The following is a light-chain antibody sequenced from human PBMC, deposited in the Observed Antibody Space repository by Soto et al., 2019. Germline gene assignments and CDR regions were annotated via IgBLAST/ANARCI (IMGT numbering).Light chain of an antibody. J-gene: IGKJ5*01. CDR2: DAS. V-gene: IGKV1-33*01. CDR3: QQFGDLTFI. CDR1: QDINNY. Sequence: DIKMTQSPSSLSPSVGDRVTITCQASQDINNYLNWYQQKPGQAPKLLIYDASDLEMGVPSRFSGSGSGTHFTLTISGLQPEDIATYYCQQFGDLTFIFGQGTRLEIK.